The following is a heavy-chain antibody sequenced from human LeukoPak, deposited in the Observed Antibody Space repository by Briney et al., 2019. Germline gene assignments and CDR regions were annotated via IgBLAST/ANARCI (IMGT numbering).Heavy chain of an antibody. CDR2: IYTSGST. CDR1: GGSISSSNYY. CDR3: ARGGYCGGDCYFYY. D-gene: IGHD2-21*02. Sequence: PSETLSLTCTVSGGSISSSNYYWGWIRQPPGKGLEWIGRIYTSGSTNYNPSLKSRVTISVDTSKNQFSLKLSSVTAADTAVYYCARGGYCGGDCYFYYWGQGTLVTVSS. V-gene: IGHV4-39*07. J-gene: IGHJ4*02.